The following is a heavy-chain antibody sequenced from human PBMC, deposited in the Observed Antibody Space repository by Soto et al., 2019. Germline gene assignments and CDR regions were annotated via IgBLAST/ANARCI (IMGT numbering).Heavy chain of an antibody. CDR2: ISYDGSNK. CDR1: GFTFSSYG. J-gene: IGHJ6*03. D-gene: IGHD3-9*01. CDR3: AKGRNLNYDILTGSPLHPELYYMDV. Sequence: SLRLSCAASGFTFSSYGMHWVRQAPGKGLEWVAVISYDGSNKYYADSVKGRFTISRDNSKNTLYLQMNSLRAEDTAVYYCAKGRNLNYDILTGSPLHPELYYMDVWGKGTTVTVSS. V-gene: IGHV3-30*18.